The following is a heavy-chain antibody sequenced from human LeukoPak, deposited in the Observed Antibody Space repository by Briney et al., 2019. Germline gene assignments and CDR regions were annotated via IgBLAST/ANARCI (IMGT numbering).Heavy chain of an antibody. J-gene: IGHJ3*02. CDR1: GGGSISSYY. CDR2: IYYNRST. D-gene: IGHD2-21*02. CDR3: ARLRKFCGGDCQDDFDI. Sequence: PSETLSLTCTVSGGGSISSYYWSWIRQPPGKGLEWIAYIYYNRSTKYNPSLKGRGTISIDTSKKRFSLKLSSVTAADSAVYYCARLRKFCGGDCQDDFDIWGQGTMVTVSS. V-gene: IGHV4-59*12.